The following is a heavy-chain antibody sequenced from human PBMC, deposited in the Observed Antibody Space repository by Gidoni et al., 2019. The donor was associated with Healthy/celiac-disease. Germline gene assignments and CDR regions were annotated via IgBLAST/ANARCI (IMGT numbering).Heavy chain of an antibody. V-gene: IGHV3-23*01. Sequence: EVQLLESGGGLVQPGGSRRRSCAAHGLPLISSAMSCVRQAPVKGLEWVSAISGSGGSTYYADSVEGRFTISTDNSKNTLYLQMNSLRAEDTAVYYCAKDTGPRDTMVRGVIDYWGQGTLVTVSS. J-gene: IGHJ4*02. CDR2: ISGSGGST. CDR3: AKDTGPRDTMVRGVIDY. CDR1: GLPLISSA. D-gene: IGHD3-10*01.